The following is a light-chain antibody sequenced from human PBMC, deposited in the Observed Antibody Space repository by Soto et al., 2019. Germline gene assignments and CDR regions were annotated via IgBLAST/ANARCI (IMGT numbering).Light chain of an antibody. CDR2: AAS. CDR3: RRYDSFRT. J-gene: IGKJ1*01. Sequence: EIVLTERPGTLSGCNGKRAGLSCRASQSVSSSYLAWYQQKPGQAPRLLIYAASSRATGIPDRFSGSGSGTDFTLTLLRPGPEDFAAYHCRRYDSFRTFDRGTKVDIK. CDR1: QSVSSSY. V-gene: IGKV3-20*01.